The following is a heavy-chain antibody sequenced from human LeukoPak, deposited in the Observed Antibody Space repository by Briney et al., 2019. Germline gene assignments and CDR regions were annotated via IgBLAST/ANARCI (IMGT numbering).Heavy chain of an antibody. CDR2: IYTSGST. Sequence: SQTLSLTCTVSGGSISSGSYYWSWIRQPAGKGLEWIGRIYTSGSTSYNPSLKSRVTISVDTSKNQFSLKLSSVTAADTAVYYCASSFYYYYMDVWGKGTTVTISS. D-gene: IGHD3-16*01. J-gene: IGHJ6*03. V-gene: IGHV4-61*02. CDR3: ASSFYYYYMDV. CDR1: GGSISSGSYY.